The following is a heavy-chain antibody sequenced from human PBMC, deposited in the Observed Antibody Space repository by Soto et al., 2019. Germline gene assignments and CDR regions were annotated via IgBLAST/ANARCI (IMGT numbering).Heavy chain of an antibody. Sequence: DPVKGRFTISRDNAKNTLYLQMNSLRANDTAVYYCAIARFTFDTWGQGTLVTVSS. J-gene: IGHJ4*02. V-gene: IGHV3-30*07. CDR3: AIARFTFDT.